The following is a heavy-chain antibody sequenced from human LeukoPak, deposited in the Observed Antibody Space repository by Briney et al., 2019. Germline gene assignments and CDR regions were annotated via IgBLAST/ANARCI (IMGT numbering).Heavy chain of an antibody. CDR3: AIIAAAATLPFDY. J-gene: IGHJ4*02. CDR2: INHSGST. V-gene: IGHV4-34*01. D-gene: IGHD6-13*01. Sequence: SETLSPTCAVYGGSFSGYYWSWIRQPPGKGLEWIGEINHSGSTNYNPSLKSRVTISVDTSKNQFSLKLSSVTAADTAVYYCAIIAAAATLPFDYWGQGTLVTVSS. CDR1: GGSFSGYY.